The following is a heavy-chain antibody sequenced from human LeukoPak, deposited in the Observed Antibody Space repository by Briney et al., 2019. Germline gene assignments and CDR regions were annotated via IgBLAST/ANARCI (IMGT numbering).Heavy chain of an antibody. CDR1: GFTFSSYS. CDR3: ASSSGWYGYFDY. CDR2: ISSSSSYI. D-gene: IGHD6-19*01. Sequence: PGGSLRLSCAASGFTFSSYSMNWVRQAPGKGLEWVSSISSSSSYIYYADSVKGRFTISRDNSKNTLYLQMNSLRAEDTAVYYCASSSGWYGYFDYWGQGTLVTVSS. J-gene: IGHJ4*02. V-gene: IGHV3-21*01.